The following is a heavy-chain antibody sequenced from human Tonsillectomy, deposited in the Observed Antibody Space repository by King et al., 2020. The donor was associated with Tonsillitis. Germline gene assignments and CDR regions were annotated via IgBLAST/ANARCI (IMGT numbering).Heavy chain of an antibody. CDR2: ISYDGNNK. V-gene: IGHV3-33*05. Sequence: VQLVESGGGVVQPGRSLRLSCAASGFTFSTYGMHWVRQAPGKGLEWVAVISYDGNNKYYADSVKGRFTISRDNSKNTLYLQMYSLRAEDTAVYYCARDSLQGGYFDYWGQGTLVTVSS. CDR1: GFTFSTYG. J-gene: IGHJ4*02. CDR3: ARDSLQGGYFDY. D-gene: IGHD3-16*01.